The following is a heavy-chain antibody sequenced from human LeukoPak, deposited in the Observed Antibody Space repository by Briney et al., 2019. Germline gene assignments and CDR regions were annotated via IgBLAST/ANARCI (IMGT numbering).Heavy chain of an antibody. CDR1: GGTFSSYA. J-gene: IGHJ5*01. CDR3: ARGDGYGYNWFDS. V-gene: IGHV1-69*05. D-gene: IGHD5-24*01. CDR2: IIPIFDTA. Sequence: GASVKVSCKAFGGTFSSYAITWVRQAPGQGLEWMGRIIPIFDTANYAHNFQGRVTITTDESTSTAYLELSSLRPEDTAVYYCARGDGYGYNWFDSWGQGTLVTVSS.